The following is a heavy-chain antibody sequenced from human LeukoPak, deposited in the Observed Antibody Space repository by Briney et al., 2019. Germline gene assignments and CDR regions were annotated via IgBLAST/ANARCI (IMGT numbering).Heavy chain of an antibody. CDR2: IYPGDSDT. V-gene: IGHV5-51*01. Sequence: RGESLKISCKGSGYRFASYWIGWVRQMPGKGLEWMGIIYPGDSDTRYSPSFQGQVTISADKSISTAYLQWSSLKASDTAMYYCARHDGTYSPYYYYYYYMDVWGKGTTVTVSS. CDR1: GYRFASYW. D-gene: IGHD1-26*01. CDR3: ARHDGTYSPYYYYYYYMDV. J-gene: IGHJ6*03.